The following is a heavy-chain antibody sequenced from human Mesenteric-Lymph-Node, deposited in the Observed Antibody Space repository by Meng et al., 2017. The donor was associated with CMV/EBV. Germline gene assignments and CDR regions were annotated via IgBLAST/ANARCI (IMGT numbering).Heavy chain of an antibody. CDR3: AHSSCMAAAGPFYFDY. CDR1: GFSLCTSGVG. Sequence: QITLKESGPTLVKPTQSLTLTCTFSGFSLCTSGVGVGCIRQPPGKALAWLALIYWDDYKRYSPSLKSRLTITKDTSKNHVVLTMTNMDPVDTTTYYCAHSSCMAAAGPFYFDYWGQGTLVTVSS. D-gene: IGHD6-13*01. J-gene: IGHJ4*02. CDR2: IYWDDYK. V-gene: IGHV2-5*02.